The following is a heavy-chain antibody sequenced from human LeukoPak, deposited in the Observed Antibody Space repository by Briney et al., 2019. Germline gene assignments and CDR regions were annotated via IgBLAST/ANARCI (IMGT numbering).Heavy chain of an antibody. D-gene: IGHD5-18*01. CDR2: INSDGSNR. CDR3: ATSQRGYIYGFMGY. J-gene: IGHJ4*02. V-gene: IGHV3-74*03. CDR1: GLTFSSFW. Sequence: GGSLRLPCAASGLTFSSFWMHWVRQVPGKGLVWVSRINSDGSNRKYADSVKGRFTISRDNAENTLYLQMNSLRAEDTAVYYCATSQRGYIYGFMGYWGQGTLVTVSS.